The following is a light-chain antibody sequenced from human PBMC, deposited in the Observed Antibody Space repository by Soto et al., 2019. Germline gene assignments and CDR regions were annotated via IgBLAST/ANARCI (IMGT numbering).Light chain of an antibody. J-gene: IGKJ2*02. Sequence: EVVLTQSPDTLSLSPGETATLSCRASQSVDRYVARYQQKLGQAPRLLIYDAYTRATGVRDRFTGSGSATDFSLTITSLEPEDFAVYYCQQRGKWPSTFGPGTKVEMK. CDR3: QQRGKWPST. CDR1: QSVDRY. V-gene: IGKV3-11*01. CDR2: DAY.